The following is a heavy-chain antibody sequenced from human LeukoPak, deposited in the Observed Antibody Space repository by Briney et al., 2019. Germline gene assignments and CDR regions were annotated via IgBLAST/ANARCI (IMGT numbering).Heavy chain of an antibody. CDR2: IYYSGST. CDR3: ARVIGYCSSTSCPYYYGSGSYTTFGFDY. CDR1: GGSISSSSYY. D-gene: IGHD2-2*03. Sequence: SETLSLTCTVSGGSISSSSYYWGWIRQHPGKGLEWIGYIYYSGSTYYNPSLKSRVTISVDTSKNQFSPKLSSVTAADTAVYYCARVIGYCSSTSCPYYYGSGSYTTFGFDYWGQGTLVTVSS. V-gene: IGHV4-31*03. J-gene: IGHJ4*02.